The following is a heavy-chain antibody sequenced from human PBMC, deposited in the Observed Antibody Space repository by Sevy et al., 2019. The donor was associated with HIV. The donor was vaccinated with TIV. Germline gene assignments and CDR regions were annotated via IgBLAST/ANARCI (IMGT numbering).Heavy chain of an antibody. CDR3: ARYGSGSYAFDI. J-gene: IGHJ3*02. D-gene: IGHD3-10*01. CDR1: GFTFSSYD. Sequence: RLSCAASGFTFSSYDMHWVRQATGKGLEWVSAIGTAGDTYYPGSVKGRFTISRENAKNSLYLQMNSLRAGDTAVYYCARYGSGSYAFDIWGQGTMVTVSS. V-gene: IGHV3-13*01. CDR2: IGTAGDT.